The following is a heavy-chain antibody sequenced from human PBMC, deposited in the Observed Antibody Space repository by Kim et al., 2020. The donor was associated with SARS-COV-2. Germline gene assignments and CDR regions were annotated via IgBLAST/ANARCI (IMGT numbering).Heavy chain of an antibody. V-gene: IGHV5-51*01. CDR3: ARLVEMATTVDY. D-gene: IGHD5-12*01. J-gene: IGHJ4*02. Sequence: RYSPSFQGQVTISADKSISTAYLQWSSLKASDTAMYYCARLVEMATTVDYWGQGTLVTVSS.